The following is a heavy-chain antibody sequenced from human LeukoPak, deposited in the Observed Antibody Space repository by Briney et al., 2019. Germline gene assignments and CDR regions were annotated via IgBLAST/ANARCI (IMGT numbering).Heavy chain of an antibody. Sequence: ASVKVSCKVSGYTFTDYYMHWVQQAPGKGLEWMGLVDPEDGETIYAEKFQGRVTITADTSTDTAYMELSSLRSEDTAVCYCATLGDGYNLFDYWGQGTLVTVSS. CDR1: GYTFTDYY. D-gene: IGHD5-24*01. J-gene: IGHJ4*02. CDR2: VDPEDGET. V-gene: IGHV1-69-2*01. CDR3: ATLGDGYNLFDY.